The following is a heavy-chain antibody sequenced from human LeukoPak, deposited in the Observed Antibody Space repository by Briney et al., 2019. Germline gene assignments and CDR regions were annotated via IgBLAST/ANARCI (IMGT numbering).Heavy chain of an antibody. J-gene: IGHJ4*02. V-gene: IGHV4-34*01. CDR2: INHSGST. CDR1: GGSFSGYY. Sequence: SETLSLTCAVYGGSFSGYYWSWIRQPPGKGLEWIGEINHSGSTNYNPSFKSRVTISVDTSKNQFSLKLSSVTAADTAVYYCARGRGSSWFHRLLDYWGQGTLVTVSS. CDR3: ARGRGSSWFHRLLDY. D-gene: IGHD6-13*01.